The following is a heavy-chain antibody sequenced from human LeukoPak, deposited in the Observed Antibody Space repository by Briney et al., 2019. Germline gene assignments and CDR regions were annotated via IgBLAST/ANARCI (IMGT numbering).Heavy chain of an antibody. CDR2: ISWNSGSI. J-gene: IGHJ5*02. CDR3: ARGVEACWFDP. V-gene: IGHV3-9*01. CDR1: GFTFDDYA. Sequence: GGSLRLSCGASGFTFDDYAMHWGRHAPGRGLEWGSGISWNSGSIGYADSVKGRFTISRDNAKNTLYLQMNSRRAGDTAVVYCARGVEACWFDPWGQGTLVTVSS.